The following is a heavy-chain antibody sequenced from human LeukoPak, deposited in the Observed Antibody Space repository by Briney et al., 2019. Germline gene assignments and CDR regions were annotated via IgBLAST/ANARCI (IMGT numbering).Heavy chain of an antibody. CDR1: GGSIGGYY. Sequence: PSETLSLTCTVSGGSIGGYYWSWVRQPPGKGLEWIGYIYKSGSSSYNPSLKSRVTMSVDASKNQFSLRLNSVTAADTAVYYCAREVVWCHGDYGRRDAMGVWGQGTTVIVSS. J-gene: IGHJ6*02. CDR2: IYKSGSS. V-gene: IGHV4-59*01. CDR3: AREVVWCHGDYGRRDAMGV. D-gene: IGHD4-17*01.